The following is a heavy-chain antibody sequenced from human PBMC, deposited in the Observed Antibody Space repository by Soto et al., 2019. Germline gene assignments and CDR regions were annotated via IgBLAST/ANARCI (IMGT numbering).Heavy chain of an antibody. CDR1: GYTFTSYG. CDR2: ISAYNGNT. J-gene: IGHJ4*02. CDR3: ERRYYYSAFDY. D-gene: IGHD3-22*01. Sequence: QVQLVQSGAEVKKPGASVKVSCKASGYTFTSYGISWVRHAPGQGLEWMGWISAYNGNTNYAHKLQGRVTMTTDTSTSIAYMELRNLRSDTTAVYYCERRYYYSAFDYWGQGTLVTVCS. V-gene: IGHV1-18*01.